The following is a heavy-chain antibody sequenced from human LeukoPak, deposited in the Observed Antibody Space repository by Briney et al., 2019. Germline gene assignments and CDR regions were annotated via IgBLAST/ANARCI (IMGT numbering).Heavy chain of an antibody. D-gene: IGHD1-26*01. CDR3: AREEIVGATTFDY. Sequence: GASVKVSCKASGDTFTSYYMHWVRQAPGQGLEWMGMINPSGGSTRYTQKFQGRVTLTRDMSTSTVYMELSSLRSEDTAVYYCAREEIVGATTFDYWGQGTLVTVSS. J-gene: IGHJ4*02. CDR2: INPSGGST. V-gene: IGHV1-46*01. CDR1: GDTFTSYY.